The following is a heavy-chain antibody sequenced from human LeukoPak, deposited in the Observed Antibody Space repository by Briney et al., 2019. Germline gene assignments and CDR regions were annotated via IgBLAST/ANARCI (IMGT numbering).Heavy chain of an antibody. CDR3: ASGQYGDIDY. D-gene: IGHD2-21*02. Sequence: GGSLRLSCAASGFTFSSYEMNWVRQAPGKGLDWISYISSSGSTIYYADSVKGRFTISRDNAKNSLYLQMISLRAEDTAVYYCASGQYGDIDYWGQGTLVTVSS. CDR2: ISSSGSTI. J-gene: IGHJ4*02. CDR1: GFTFSSYE. V-gene: IGHV3-48*03.